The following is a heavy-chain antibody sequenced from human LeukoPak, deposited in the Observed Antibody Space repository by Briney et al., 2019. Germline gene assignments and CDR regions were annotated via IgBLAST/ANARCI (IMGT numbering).Heavy chain of an antibody. CDR2: IYNDGKI. Sequence: GGSLRLSCAASGFTVSSAYMSWVRQAPGKGLEWVSVIYNDGKIYYIDSVKGRFTISRDTSKNTLYLQMNSLRVEDTAVYYCASRHCSGGDCYFAGADPFDHWGQGTLVTVSS. CDR3: ASRHCSGGDCYFAGADPFDH. J-gene: IGHJ4*02. V-gene: IGHV3-53*01. CDR1: GFTVSSAY. D-gene: IGHD2-21*01.